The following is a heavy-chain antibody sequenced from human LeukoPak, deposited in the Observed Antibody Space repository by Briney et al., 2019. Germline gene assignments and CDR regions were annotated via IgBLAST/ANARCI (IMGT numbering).Heavy chain of an antibody. V-gene: IGHV4-39*07. CDR3: ARERPGYCTNGVCYTGYYYMDV. Sequence: SETLSLTCTVSGGSISSSSYYWGWIRQPPGKGLEWIGSIYYSGSTYYNPSLKSRVTISVDTSKNQFSLKLSSVTAADTAVYYCARERPGYCTNGVCYTGYYYMDVWGKGTTVTVSS. CDR2: IYYSGST. D-gene: IGHD2-8*01. CDR1: GGSISSSSYY. J-gene: IGHJ6*03.